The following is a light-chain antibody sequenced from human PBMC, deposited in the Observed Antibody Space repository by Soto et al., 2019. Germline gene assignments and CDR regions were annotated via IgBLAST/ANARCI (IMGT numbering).Light chain of an antibody. V-gene: IGKV2-28*01. J-gene: IGKJ1*01. Sequence: DIVMTQFPLSLPVTPGEPASISCRSSQSLLQSNGYNYLDWYLQKPGQSPQLLIYLGSNRASGVPDRFSGSGSGTDFTLTISSLQPEDSATYYCLQDFSYPRTFGQGTKVDIK. CDR2: LGS. CDR3: LQDFSYPRT. CDR1: QSLLQSNGYNY.